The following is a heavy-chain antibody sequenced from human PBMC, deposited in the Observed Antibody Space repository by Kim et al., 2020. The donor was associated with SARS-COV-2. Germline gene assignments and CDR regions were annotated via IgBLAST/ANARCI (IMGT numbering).Heavy chain of an antibody. CDR2: INAGNGNT. V-gene: IGHV1-3*01. Sequence: ASVKVSCKASGYTFTSYTMHWVRQAPGQRLEWMGWINAGNGNTKYSQKFQGRVTITRDTSASTAYMELSSLRSEDTAVYYCARAVTGILSGHSLGYWFVPCGQRALGTLSP. D-gene: IGHD3-9*01. CDR3: ARAVTGILSGHSLGYWFVP. CDR1: GYTFTSYT. J-gene: IGHJ5*02.